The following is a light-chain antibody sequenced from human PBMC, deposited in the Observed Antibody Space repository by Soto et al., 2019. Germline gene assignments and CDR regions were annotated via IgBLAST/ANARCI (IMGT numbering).Light chain of an antibody. CDR2: KMS. Sequence: DIVLTQTPLSSPVTLGQPASISCRSSQSLEHSDGNTYLSWLHQRPGQPPRLLIYKMSNRFSGVPDRFSGSGAGTDFTLKISRVEAEDVVIYYCMQATQFPPITFGQGTRLEIK. CDR1: QSLEHSDGNTY. CDR3: MQATQFPPIT. V-gene: IGKV2-24*01. J-gene: IGKJ5*01.